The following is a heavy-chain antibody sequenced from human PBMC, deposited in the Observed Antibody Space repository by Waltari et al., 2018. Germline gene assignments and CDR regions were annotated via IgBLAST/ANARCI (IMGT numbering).Heavy chain of an antibody. CDR2: IYPGDSDT. V-gene: IGHV5-51*01. J-gene: IGHJ5*02. CDR1: GYTFINNW. CDR3: ARHEGGFGP. Sequence: EVQLVQAGAVRERRGEAVTSSCKASGYTFINNWIAWVRQVPGKGLEWVGVIYPGDSDTRYNQSSHGRVTTSDAKSITTAFLQLSGLKASDTAIYYCARHEGGFGPWVEGTLVTVSS.